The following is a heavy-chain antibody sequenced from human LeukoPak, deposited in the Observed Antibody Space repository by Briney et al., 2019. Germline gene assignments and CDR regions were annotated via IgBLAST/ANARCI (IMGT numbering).Heavy chain of an antibody. CDR2: TSGSGGST. D-gene: IGHD6-19*01. J-gene: IGHJ4*02. V-gene: IGHV3-23*01. CDR1: GFTFSSYA. Sequence: PGGSLRLSCAASGFTFSSYAMSWVRQAPGKGLEWVSATSGSGGSTYYADSVKGRFTISRDNSKNTLYLQMNSLRAEDTAVYYCAKDPYSSGSRYFDYWGQGTLVTVSS. CDR3: AKDPYSSGSRYFDY.